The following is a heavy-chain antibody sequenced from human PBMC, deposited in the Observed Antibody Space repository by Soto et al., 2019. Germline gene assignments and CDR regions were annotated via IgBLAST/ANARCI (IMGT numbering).Heavy chain of an antibody. V-gene: IGHV4-39*01. J-gene: IGHJ3*02. CDR1: GGSISSSSYY. D-gene: IGHD5-12*01. CDR2: IYYSGST. CDR3: ARRRGYSGYDYPNDAFDI. Sequence: PSETLSLTCTGSGGSISSSSYYWGWIRQPPGKGLEWIGSIYYSGSTYYNPSLKSRVTISVDTSKNQFSLKLSSVTAADTAVYYCARRRGYSGYDYPNDAFDIWGQGTMVTVSS.